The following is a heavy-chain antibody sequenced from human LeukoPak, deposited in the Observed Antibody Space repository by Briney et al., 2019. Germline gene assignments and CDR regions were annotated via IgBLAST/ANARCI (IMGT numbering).Heavy chain of an antibody. CDR1: GFTFSSYA. CDR3: AKPHYRGTSSSGWYYWHY. J-gene: IGHJ4*02. CDR2: ISGSGGST. Sequence: GGSLRLSCAASGFTFSSYAMSWVRQAPGKGLEWVSAISGSGGSTYYADSVKGWFTISRDNSKNTLYLQMNSLRAEDTAVYYCAKPHYRGTSSSGWYYWHYWGQGTLVTVSS. D-gene: IGHD6-19*01. V-gene: IGHV3-23*01.